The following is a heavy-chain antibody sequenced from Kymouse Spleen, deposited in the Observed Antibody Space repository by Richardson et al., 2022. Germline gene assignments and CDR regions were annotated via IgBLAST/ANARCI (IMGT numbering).Heavy chain of an antibody. V-gene: IGHV3-33*01. CDR3: ARESSGSYYGYFDY. CDR2: IWYDGSNK. CDR1: GFTFSSYG. D-gene: IGHD1-26*01. Sequence: QVQLVESGGGVVQPGRSLRLSCAASGFTFSSYGMHWVRQAPGKGLEWVAVIWYDGSNKYYADSVKGRFTISRDNSKNTLYLQMNSLRAEDTAVYYCARESSGSYYGYFDYWGQGTLVTVSS. J-gene: IGHJ4*02.